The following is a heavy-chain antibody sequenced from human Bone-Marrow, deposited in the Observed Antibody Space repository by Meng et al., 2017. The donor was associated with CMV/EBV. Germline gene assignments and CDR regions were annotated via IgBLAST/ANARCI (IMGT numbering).Heavy chain of an antibody. D-gene: IGHD5-12*01. CDR2: ISGNNGNT. J-gene: IGHJ5*02. CDR1: GYTFTTYG. V-gene: IGHV1-18*01. CDR3: ARDRARATIMGWYNWFDP. Sequence: ASVKVSCKASGYTFTTYGISWVRQAPGQGLEWMGWISGNNGNTHYAQKLQGRVTMNKDTSTSTDYMEMRSLRSDDTAVYYCARDRARATIMGWYNWFDPCGQGTLVTVSS.